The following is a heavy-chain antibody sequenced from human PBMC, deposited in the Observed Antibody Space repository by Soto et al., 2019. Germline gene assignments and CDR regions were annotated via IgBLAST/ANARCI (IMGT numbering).Heavy chain of an antibody. J-gene: IGHJ4*02. CDR1: GFTFSSYW. CDR2: ISTDGSST. Sequence: EVQLVESGGGLVQPGGSLRLSCAASGFTFSSYWMHWLRQSPEKGLMWVSRISTDGSSTNYADSVKGRFTVSRDNARKTLDLQMDSLRAEDTAVYYCARNKDGVDYWGQGTLVTVSS. V-gene: IGHV3-74*01. CDR3: ARNKDGVDY.